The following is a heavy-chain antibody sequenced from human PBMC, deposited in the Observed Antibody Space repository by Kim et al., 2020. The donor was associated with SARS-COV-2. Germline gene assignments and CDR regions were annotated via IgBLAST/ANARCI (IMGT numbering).Heavy chain of an antibody. CDR1: GGSISSSSYY. D-gene: IGHD1-26*01. Sequence: SETLSLTCTVSGGSISSSSYYWGWIRQPPGKGLEWIGSIYYSGSTYYNPSLKSRVTISVDTSKNQFSLKLSSVTAADTAVYYCARLGSYYSRYFDYWGQG. CDR3: ARLGSYYSRYFDY. CDR2: IYYSGST. J-gene: IGHJ4*02. V-gene: IGHV4-39*01.